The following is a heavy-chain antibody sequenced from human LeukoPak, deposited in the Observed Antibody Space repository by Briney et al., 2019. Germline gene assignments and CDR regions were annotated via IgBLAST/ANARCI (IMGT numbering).Heavy chain of an antibody. CDR2: ISYSGST. D-gene: IGHD2-2*01. Sequence: PSETLSLTCTVSGGSISSGGYYWSWIRQHPGRGLEWIGYISYSGSTYYNPSLKGRVTISVDTSRNQFSLKLSSVTAADTAVYYCARDLGYCSSTSCRYFDFWGQGTLVTVSS. V-gene: IGHV4-31*03. CDR3: ARDLGYCSSTSCRYFDF. J-gene: IGHJ4*02. CDR1: GGSISSGGYY.